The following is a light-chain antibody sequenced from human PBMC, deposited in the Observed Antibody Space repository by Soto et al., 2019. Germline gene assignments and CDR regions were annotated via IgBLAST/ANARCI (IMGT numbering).Light chain of an antibody. CDR3: TSYTRSGTLDV. V-gene: IGLV2-14*01. CDR1: ISDVGGYNY. Sequence: QSVLTHPASVSWSPAESITISFTGNISDVGGYNYVSWYQQHPGKAPNLIIYEVSNRPTGVSNRFSASKSGHTPSLTISGLKSEDEADYLCTSYTRSGTLDVFATGTKVTVL. J-gene: IGLJ1*01. CDR2: EVS.